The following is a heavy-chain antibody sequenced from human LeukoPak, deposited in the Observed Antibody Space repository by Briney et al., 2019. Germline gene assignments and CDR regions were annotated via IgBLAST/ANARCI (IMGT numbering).Heavy chain of an antibody. CDR2: ISSSDGST. V-gene: IGHV3-23*01. D-gene: IGHD2-15*01. J-gene: IGHJ5*02. CDR3: AKDGRGGNCCNWFDP. Sequence: GGSLRLSCAASGFTFSTYAMSWVRQAPGKGLELVSGISSSDGSTDYADSVKGRFTISRDNSKNTLYLQINSLRAEDTAVYHCAKDGRGGNCCNWFDPWGQGTLVTVSS. CDR1: GFTFSTYA.